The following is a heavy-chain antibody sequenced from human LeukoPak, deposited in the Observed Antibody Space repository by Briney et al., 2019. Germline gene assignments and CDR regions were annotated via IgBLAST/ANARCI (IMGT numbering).Heavy chain of an antibody. V-gene: IGHV3-23*01. Sequence: PGGSLRLTCAASGFDFNDFAMTWVRQAPGKGLEWVSSMSGSGDTTEYAASVKGRFTISRDNAKKTLYLQMNSLRAEDTAVYYCARDVGSRAGAFDIWGQGTMVTVSS. CDR3: ARDVGSRAGAFDI. CDR2: MSGSGDTT. D-gene: IGHD1-26*01. CDR1: GFDFNDFA. J-gene: IGHJ3*02.